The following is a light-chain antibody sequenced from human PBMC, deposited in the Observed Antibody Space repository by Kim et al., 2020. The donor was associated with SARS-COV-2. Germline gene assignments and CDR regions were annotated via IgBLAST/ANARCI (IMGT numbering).Light chain of an antibody. CDR1: SIGSKS. Sequence: SYELTQPPSVSVAPGKTARVSCGGNSIGSKSVHWYQQKSGQAPVLVIHHDSDRPSGIPERFSGSNSGNTATLTINRVEAGDEVDYYCQVWDSSSDHRVVFGGGTQLTVL. J-gene: IGLJ2*01. CDR2: HDS. V-gene: IGLV3-21*04. CDR3: QVWDSSSDHRVV.